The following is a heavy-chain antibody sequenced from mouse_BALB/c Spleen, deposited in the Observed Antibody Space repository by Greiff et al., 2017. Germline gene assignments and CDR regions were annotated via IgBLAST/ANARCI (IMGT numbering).Heavy chain of an antibody. Sequence: QVQLQQSGAELVRPGASVKLSCKTSGYIFTSYWIHWVKQSSGQGLEWIARIYPGTGSTYYNEKFKGKATLTADKSSSTAYMQLSSLKSEDSAVYSSARYGNYGGYFDVWGEGTTVTVSA. CDR2: IYPGTGST. D-gene: IGHD2-1*01. V-gene: IGHV1S132*01. J-gene: IGHJ1*01. CDR3: ARYGNYGGYFDV. CDR1: GYIFTSYW.